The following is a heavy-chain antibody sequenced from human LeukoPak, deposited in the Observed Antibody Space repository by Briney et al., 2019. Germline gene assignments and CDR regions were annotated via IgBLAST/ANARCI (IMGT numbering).Heavy chain of an antibody. Sequence: ASVKVSCKASGYTFTGYYMHWVRQAPGQGLEWMGWINPNSGGTNYAQKFQGRVTVTRDTSISTAYMELSRLRSDDTAVYYCARDVPPITMVRGVVKYYYGMDVWGQGTTVTVSS. D-gene: IGHD3-10*01. CDR1: GYTFTGYY. CDR2: INPNSGGT. J-gene: IGHJ6*02. CDR3: ARDVPPITMVRGVVKYYYGMDV. V-gene: IGHV1-2*02.